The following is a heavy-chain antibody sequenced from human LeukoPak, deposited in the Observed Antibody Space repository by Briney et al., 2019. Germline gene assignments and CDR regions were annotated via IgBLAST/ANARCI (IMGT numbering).Heavy chain of an antibody. D-gene: IGHD3-3*01. V-gene: IGHV4-59*08. J-gene: IGHJ5*02. CDR1: GGSISGYY. Sequence: SETLSLTCTVSGGSISGYYWSWIRQPPGKGLEWIGYIYYSGSTNYNPSLKSRVTISVDTSKNQFSLKLSSVTAADTAVYYCARRIGYREAGYNWFDPWGQGTLVTVSS. CDR3: ARRIGYREAGYNWFDP. CDR2: IYYSGST.